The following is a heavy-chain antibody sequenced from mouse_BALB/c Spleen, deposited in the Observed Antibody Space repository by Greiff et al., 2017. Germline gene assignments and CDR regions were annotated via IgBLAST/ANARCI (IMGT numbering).Heavy chain of an antibody. CDR3: NGGGVRQGFAY. CDR1: GSNIKDYY. CDR2: IDPENGDT. J-gene: IGHJ3*01. V-gene: IGHV14-4*02. D-gene: IGHD2-14*01. Sequence: VQLKQSGAELVRPGASVKLSCTASGSNIKDYYMHWVKQRPEQGLEWIGWIDPENGDTEYAPKFQGKATMTADTSSNTAYLQLSSLTSEDTAVYYCNGGGVRQGFAYWGQGTLVTVSA.